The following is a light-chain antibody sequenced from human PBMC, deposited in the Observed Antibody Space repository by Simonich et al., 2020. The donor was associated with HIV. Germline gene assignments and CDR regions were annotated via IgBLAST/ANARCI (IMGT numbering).Light chain of an antibody. CDR1: SSDVGGYNY. V-gene: IGLV2-8*01. J-gene: IGLJ2*01. CDR2: DVS. Sequence: QSALTQPPSASGSPGQSVTISCTGTSSDVGGYNYVSWDQQHPGKAPNLMIYDVSKRPTGGYISFNSPTAGNPTSLALSGLEAQDEADYYCSTYSSSTAMVVGGGTKLTVL. CDR3: STYSSSTAMV.